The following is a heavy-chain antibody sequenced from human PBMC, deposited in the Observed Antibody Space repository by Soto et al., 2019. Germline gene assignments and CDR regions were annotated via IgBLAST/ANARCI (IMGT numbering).Heavy chain of an antibody. Sequence: DVQLLESGGGLVQPEGSLRLSCAASGFTFSSYAMGWVRQGPGKGLEWVAVVSIGGSTHYADSVRGRFTISRDNSKNTLSLQMNSLPAEDTAVYFCAKRRGAGGHFDYWGQGAVVTVSS. CDR3: AKRRGAGGHFDY. CDR2: VSIGGST. CDR1: GFTFSSYA. V-gene: IGHV3-23*01. J-gene: IGHJ4*02. D-gene: IGHD2-15*01.